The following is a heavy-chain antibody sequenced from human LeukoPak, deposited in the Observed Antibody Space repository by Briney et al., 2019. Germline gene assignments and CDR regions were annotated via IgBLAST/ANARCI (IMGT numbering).Heavy chain of an antibody. V-gene: IGHV4-34*01. CDR2: INHSGST. J-gene: IGHJ6*02. D-gene: IGHD3-16*01. CDR3: ARAPVWAYGMDV. Sequence: SETLSLTCAVYGGSFSGYYGSWIRQPPGKGLEWIGEINHSGSTNYNPSLKSRVTISVDTSKNQFSLKLSSVTAADTAVYYCARAPVWAYGMDVWGQGTTVTVSS. CDR1: GGSFSGYY.